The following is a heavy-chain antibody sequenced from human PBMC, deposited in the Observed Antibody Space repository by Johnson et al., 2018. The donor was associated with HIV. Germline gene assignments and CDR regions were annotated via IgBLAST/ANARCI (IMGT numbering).Heavy chain of an antibody. J-gene: IGHJ3*02. D-gene: IGHD2-8*02. CDR3: ARAQVLADDAFNI. V-gene: IGHV3-30*02. CDR2: IRYDGSNK. Sequence: QVQLVESGGGVVQPGGSLRLSCAASGFTFSSYGMHWVRQAPGKGLEWVAFIRYDGSNKYYADSVQGRFTISRDNAKNTVYLQMSSLRTEDTAKYYCARAQVLADDAFNIWGQGTMVTVSP. CDR1: GFTFSSYG.